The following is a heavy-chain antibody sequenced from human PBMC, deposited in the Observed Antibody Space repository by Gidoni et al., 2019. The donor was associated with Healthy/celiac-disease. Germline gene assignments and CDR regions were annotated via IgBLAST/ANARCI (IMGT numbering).Heavy chain of an antibody. CDR3: ARDDIVVVPDAIRGDYYYYYMDV. V-gene: IGHV3-21*01. Sequence: EVQLVESGGGLVKPGGSLRLPCAASGFTFITYSMNWVRQAPGKGLEWVSSISSSSSYIYYADSVNGRFTISRDNAKNSLYLQMNSLRAEDTAVYDCARDDIVVVPDAIRGDYYYYYMDVWGKGTTVTVSS. D-gene: IGHD2-2*02. CDR2: ISSSSSYI. CDR1: GFTFITYS. J-gene: IGHJ6*03.